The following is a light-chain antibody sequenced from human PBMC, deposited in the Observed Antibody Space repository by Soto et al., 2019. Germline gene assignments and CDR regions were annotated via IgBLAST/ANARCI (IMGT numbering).Light chain of an antibody. J-gene: IGKJ1*01. CDR2: GAS. Sequence: EIVMTQSPATLSVSPGERATLSCRASQSVSSNLAWYQQQPGQAPRLLIYGASARATGIPARFSGSGSGTEFTLTISSLQSEDFAVYYCQQYNNWGTFGQGTKVEI. CDR1: QSVSSN. CDR3: QQYNNWGT. V-gene: IGKV3-15*01.